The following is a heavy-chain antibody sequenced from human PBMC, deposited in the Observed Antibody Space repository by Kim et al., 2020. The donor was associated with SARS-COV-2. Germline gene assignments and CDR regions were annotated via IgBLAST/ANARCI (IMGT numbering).Heavy chain of an antibody. CDR1: GGSFSGYY. J-gene: IGHJ6*02. CDR3: ARARRVLRYFDWYPGGNVYGMDV. D-gene: IGHD3-9*01. CDR2: INHSGST. V-gene: IGHV4-34*01. Sequence: SETLSLTCAVYGGSFSGYYWSWIRQPPGKGLEWIGEINHSGSTNYNPSLKSRVTISVDTSKNQFSLKLSSVTAADTAVYYCARARRVLRYFDWYPGGNVYGMDVWGQGTTVTVSS.